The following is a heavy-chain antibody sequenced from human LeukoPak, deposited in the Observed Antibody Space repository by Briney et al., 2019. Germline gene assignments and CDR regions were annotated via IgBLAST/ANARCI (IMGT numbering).Heavy chain of an antibody. CDR1: GGSISSYY. CDR3: ARRGYSYGSGYYYMDV. CDR2: IYYSGST. Sequence: PSETLSLTCTVSGGSISSYYWSWIQQPPGKGLEWIGYIYYSGSTNYNPSLKSRVTISVDTSKNQFSLKLSSVTAADTAVYYCARRGYSYGSGYYYMDVWGKGTTVTVSS. V-gene: IGHV4-59*08. D-gene: IGHD5-18*01. J-gene: IGHJ6*03.